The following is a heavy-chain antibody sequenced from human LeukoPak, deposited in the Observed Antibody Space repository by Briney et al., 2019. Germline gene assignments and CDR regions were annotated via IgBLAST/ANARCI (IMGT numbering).Heavy chain of an antibody. D-gene: IGHD3-22*01. Sequence: PGGSLRLSCAASGFTFSSYGMHWVRQAPGKGLEWVAVISYDGSNKYYADSVKGRFTISRDNSKNTLYLQMNSLRAEDTAVYYCAKDFMDYYDSSRAVDYWGQGTLVTVSS. CDR3: AKDFMDYYDSSRAVDY. CDR1: GFTFSSYG. CDR2: ISYDGSNK. V-gene: IGHV3-30*18. J-gene: IGHJ4*02.